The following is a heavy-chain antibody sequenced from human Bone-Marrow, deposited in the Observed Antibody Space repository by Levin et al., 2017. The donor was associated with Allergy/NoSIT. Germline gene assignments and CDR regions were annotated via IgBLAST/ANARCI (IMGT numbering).Heavy chain of an antibody. CDR3: ARDLRQPTNWEPKRSPTFGPGY. V-gene: IGHV3-74*01. CDR2: INSDGSST. Sequence: LSLTCAASGFTFSSYWMHWVRQAPGKGLVWVSRINSDGSSTSYADSVKGRFTISRDNAKNTLYLQMNSLRAEDTAVYYCARDLRQPTNWEPKRSPTFGPGYWGQGTLVTVSS. CDR1: GFTFSSYW. D-gene: IGHD3-10*01. J-gene: IGHJ4*02.